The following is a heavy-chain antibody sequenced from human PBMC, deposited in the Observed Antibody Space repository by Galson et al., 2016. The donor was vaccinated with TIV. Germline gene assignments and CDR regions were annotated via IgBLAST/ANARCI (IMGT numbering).Heavy chain of an antibody. V-gene: IGHV1-69*08. CDR1: GGTLNSYT. D-gene: IGHD6-6*01. J-gene: IGHJ4*02. Sequence: SVKVSCKALGGTLNSYTITWVRQAPGQGLEWMGRITPAFGTTDVAQKFQGRVAITADKSTTTIYMDLSSLKSDDTGFYYCARGGQLVRYFDYWGQGSLVTVSS. CDR3: ARGGQLVRYFDY. CDR2: ITPAFGTT.